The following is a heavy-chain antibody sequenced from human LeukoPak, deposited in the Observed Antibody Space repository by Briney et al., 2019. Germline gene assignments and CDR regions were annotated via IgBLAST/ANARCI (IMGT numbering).Heavy chain of an antibody. D-gene: IGHD2-15*01. J-gene: IGHJ6*03. Sequence: GGSLRLSCSASGFSFGDYDMNWIRQAPGKGLEWVAYIRNDGSTIYYADSVKGRFTISRDNAKNSLYLQMNSLRAEDTAVYYCARDRLVVAATGYYYYMDVWGKGTTVTVSS. V-gene: IGHV3-11*04. CDR1: GFSFGDYD. CDR2: IRNDGSTI. CDR3: ARDRLVVAATGYYYYMDV.